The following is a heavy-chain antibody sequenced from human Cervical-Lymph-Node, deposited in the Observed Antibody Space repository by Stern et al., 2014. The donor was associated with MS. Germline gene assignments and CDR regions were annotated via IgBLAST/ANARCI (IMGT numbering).Heavy chain of an antibody. J-gene: IGHJ5*02. CDR2: INPGDSDT. V-gene: IGHV5-51*01. D-gene: IGHD2-2*01. CDR3: ARRHCSSRRCGWFDP. CDR1: GYSFTSYW. Sequence: EVQLVESGAEVKKPGESLKISCKGSGYSFTSYWIGWVRQMPGKGLEGMGIINPGDSDTRYSPSFQGQVTISADKSISTAYLQWSSLKASDTAMYYCARRHCSSRRCGWFDPWGQGTLVTVYS.